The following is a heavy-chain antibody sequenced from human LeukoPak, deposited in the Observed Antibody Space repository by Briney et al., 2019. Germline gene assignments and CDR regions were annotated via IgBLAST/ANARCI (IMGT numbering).Heavy chain of an antibody. D-gene: IGHD3-22*01. V-gene: IGHV4-34*01. CDR2: INHSGST. J-gene: IGHJ4*02. CDR1: GGSFSGYY. CDR3: ARAGYYYDGSGYYHHFDY. Sequence: PSETLSLTCAVYGGSFSGYYWSWIRQPPGKGLEWIGEINHSGSTNYNPSLKSRVTISVDTSKNQFSLKLSSVTAADTAVYYCARAGYYYDGSGYYHHFDYWGQGTLVTVSS.